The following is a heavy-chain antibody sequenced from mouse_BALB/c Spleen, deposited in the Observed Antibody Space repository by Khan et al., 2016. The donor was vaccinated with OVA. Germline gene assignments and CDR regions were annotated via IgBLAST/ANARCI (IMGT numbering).Heavy chain of an antibody. Sequence: QVQLKESGAELVKPGASVKLSCKASGYTFTSYYMYWVKQRPGQGLEWIGEINPNNGGTNFNEKFKSKATLTVDKSSSTAYMQLNNLTSEDSAVYYCTRSVYGSFAYWGQGTLVTVSA. CDR1: GYTFTSYY. J-gene: IGHJ3*01. CDR2: INPNNGGT. CDR3: TRSVYGSFAY. V-gene: IGHV1S81*02. D-gene: IGHD2-2*01.